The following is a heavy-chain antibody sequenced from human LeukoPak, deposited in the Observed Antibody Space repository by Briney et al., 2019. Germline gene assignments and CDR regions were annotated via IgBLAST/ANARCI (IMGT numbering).Heavy chain of an antibody. CDR1: GYTFTSYG. V-gene: IGHV1-18*01. D-gene: IGHD3-3*01. J-gene: IGHJ6*03. CDR2: ISAYNGNT. CDR3: ASFTIFGVASYYYMDV. Sequence: EASVKVSCKASGYTFTSYGISWVRQAPGQGLEWMGWISAYNGNTNYAQKLQGRVTMTTDTSTSTAYMELRSLRSDDTAVYYCASFTIFGVASYYYMDVWGKGTTVTVSS.